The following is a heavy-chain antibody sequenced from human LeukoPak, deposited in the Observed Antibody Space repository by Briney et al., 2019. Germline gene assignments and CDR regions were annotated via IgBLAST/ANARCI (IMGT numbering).Heavy chain of an antibody. Sequence: PSETLSLTCTVSGGSISSYYWSWIRQPPGKGLEWIGEISHRGSTNYNPSLKSRLTLSVDTSKNQFSLKLSSVTAADTAVYYCARQIPEHDYWGQGTLVTVSS. D-gene: IGHD2-21*01. CDR2: ISHRGST. V-gene: IGHV4-34*01. CDR3: ARQIPEHDY. J-gene: IGHJ4*02. CDR1: GGSISSYY.